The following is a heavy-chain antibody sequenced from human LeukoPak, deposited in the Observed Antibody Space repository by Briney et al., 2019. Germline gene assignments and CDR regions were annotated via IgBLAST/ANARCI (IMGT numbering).Heavy chain of an antibody. CDR1: GGSISGDH. J-gene: IGHJ4*02. Sequence: SETLSLTCTVSGGSISGDHWNWIRQPPGKGLEWIGNIYYSGSTNYNPSLKRRVTISVDTSKNQFFLKLSSVTAADTAVYYCARGREDYYGPGNYGHWGQGTLVTVSP. CDR3: ARGREDYYGPGNYGH. D-gene: IGHD3-10*01. V-gene: IGHV4-59*01. CDR2: IYYSGST.